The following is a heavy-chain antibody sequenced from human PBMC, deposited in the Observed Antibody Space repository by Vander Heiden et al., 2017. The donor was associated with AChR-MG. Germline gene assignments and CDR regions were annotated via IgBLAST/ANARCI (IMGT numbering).Heavy chain of an antibody. CDR2: TSYDGGNK. CDR3: AKDLGSQSRLCDY. Sequence: QVQLVESGGGVVQPGRSLRLSCVASGFTFSNNGMHWVRQAPGKGLEWVAVTSYDGGNKYYADSVQGRFTISRDNSKNTVYLQMNSLRPDDTAVYYCAKDLGSQSRLCDYWGQGTLVTVSS. D-gene: IGHD2-2*01. CDR1: GFTFSNNG. V-gene: IGHV3-30*18. J-gene: IGHJ4*02.